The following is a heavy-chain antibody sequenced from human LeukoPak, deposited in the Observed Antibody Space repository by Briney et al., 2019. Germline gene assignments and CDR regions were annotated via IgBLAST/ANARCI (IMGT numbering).Heavy chain of an antibody. V-gene: IGHV3-43*01. D-gene: IGHD4/OR15-4a*01. CDR1: GFTFDDYT. CDR3: AKESDGGDYYIDY. CDR2: ISWEGNNT. Sequence: GGSLRLSCAVSGFTFDDYTMHWVRQAPGKGLEWVSLISWEGNNTYYGDSVKGRFTISRDNSEHSLYLQMNSLRTEDTALYYCAKESDGGDYYIDYWGQGTLVTVSS. J-gene: IGHJ4*02.